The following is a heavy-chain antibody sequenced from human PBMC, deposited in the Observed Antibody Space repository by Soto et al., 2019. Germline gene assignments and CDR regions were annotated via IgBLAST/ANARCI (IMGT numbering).Heavy chain of an antibody. Sequence: GGSLRLSCAGSGFTFSDYFITWIRQAPGKGLEWISYINNDATYRKYADSVKGRFTVSRDNAKNSVFLQMNSLRPEDTALYYCGKGDTIFGVALDYWGQGTLVTVSS. CDR2: INNDATYR. V-gene: IGHV3-11*06. CDR1: GFTFSDYF. CDR3: GKGDTIFGVALDY. J-gene: IGHJ4*02. D-gene: IGHD3-3*01.